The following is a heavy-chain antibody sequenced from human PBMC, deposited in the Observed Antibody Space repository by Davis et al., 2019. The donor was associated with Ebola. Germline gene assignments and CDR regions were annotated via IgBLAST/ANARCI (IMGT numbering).Heavy chain of an antibody. CDR1: GYTFTSYY. J-gene: IGHJ4*02. Sequence: ASVKVSCKASGYTFTSYYMHWVRQAPGQGLEWMGIINPSGGSTTYAQKFQGRVTITADESTSTAYMELSSLRSEDTAVYYCARGRGHHESSGGDYWGQGTLVTVSS. CDR3: ARGRGHHESSGGDY. CDR2: INPSGGST. V-gene: IGHV1-46*01. D-gene: IGHD3-22*01.